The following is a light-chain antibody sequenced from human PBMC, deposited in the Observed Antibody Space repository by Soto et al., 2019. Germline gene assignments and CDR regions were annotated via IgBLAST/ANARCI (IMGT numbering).Light chain of an antibody. Sequence: QSVLTQPASVSGSPGQSIIISCTGTSSDVGSYNYVSWYQQHPGKAPKLMIYEVSDRPSGISSRFSGSKPGNTASLTISGLQTEDEADYYCSSYTSSSTLFGTGTKVTVL. CDR3: SSYTSSSTL. CDR1: SSDVGSYNY. V-gene: IGLV2-14*01. J-gene: IGLJ1*01. CDR2: EVS.